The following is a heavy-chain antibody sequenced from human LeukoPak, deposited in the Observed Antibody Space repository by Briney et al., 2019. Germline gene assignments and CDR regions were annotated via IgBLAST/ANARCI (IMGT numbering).Heavy chain of an antibody. V-gene: IGHV3-33*01. CDR3: ARGGPHFSIAL. D-gene: IGHD3-3*02. J-gene: IGHJ3*01. CDR1: GFTFSDYV. CDR2: MWFDGSDK. Sequence: GGSLLLLFAASGFTFSDYVMHWVRQAPGKGLEWVSLMWFDGSDKYYADSVKGRFAISRDNPKNTLYLQMNSLRVEDVAIYYCARGGPHFSIALWGQVIMVTVSS.